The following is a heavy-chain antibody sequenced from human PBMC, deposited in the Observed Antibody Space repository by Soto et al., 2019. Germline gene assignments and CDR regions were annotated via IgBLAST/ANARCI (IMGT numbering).Heavy chain of an antibody. D-gene: IGHD3-10*01. CDR2: INPNSGGT. CDR3: ARGLSYYGSGSYSYFDY. Sequence: QVQLVQSGAEVKKPGASVKVSCKASGYTFTGYYMHWVRQAPGQGLEWMGWINPNSGGTNYAQKFQGWVTMTRDTSISTAYMELSRLRSDDTAVYCCARGLSYYGSGSYSYFDYWGQGTLVTVSS. J-gene: IGHJ4*02. CDR1: GYTFTGYY. V-gene: IGHV1-2*04.